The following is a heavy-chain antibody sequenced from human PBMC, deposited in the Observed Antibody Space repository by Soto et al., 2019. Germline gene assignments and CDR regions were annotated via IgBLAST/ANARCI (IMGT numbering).Heavy chain of an antibody. CDR3: ARDLGLSSSNYFDF. Sequence: QVQLVESGGDLVKPGGSLRLSCAASGFTFTDYYMSWLRQAPGQGLQWLSYISGSTDYLNYADSVKGRFTISGDNAKNLLYLQMTSLRADDTAVYYCARDLGLSSSNYFDFWGQGTLVTVSS. V-gene: IGHV3-11*05. CDR2: ISGSTDYL. CDR1: GFTFTDYY. D-gene: IGHD3-10*01. J-gene: IGHJ4*02.